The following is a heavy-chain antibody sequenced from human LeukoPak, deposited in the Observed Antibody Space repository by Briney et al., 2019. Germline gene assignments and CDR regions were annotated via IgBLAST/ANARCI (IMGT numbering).Heavy chain of an antibody. CDR2: ISGSGGST. J-gene: IGHJ5*02. D-gene: IGHD6-13*01. Sequence: GGSLRLSCAASGFTFSSYAMSWVRQAPGKGLEWVSAISGSGGSTYYADSVKGRFTISGDNSKNTLYLQMNSLRAEDTAVYYCAKDPPRIAAAGINWFDPWGQGTLVTVSS. V-gene: IGHV3-23*01. CDR3: AKDPPRIAAAGINWFDP. CDR1: GFTFSSYA.